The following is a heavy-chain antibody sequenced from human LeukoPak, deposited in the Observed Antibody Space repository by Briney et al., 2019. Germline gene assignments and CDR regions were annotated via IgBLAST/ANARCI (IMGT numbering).Heavy chain of an antibody. D-gene: IGHD6-19*01. CDR3: ATVYQTGWPFNFDY. V-gene: IGHV1-24*01. Sequence: ASVKVSCKASGYTFTSYYMHWVRQAPGKGLEWMGGFDPDDGETIYAQNFQGRVTMTEDTSTDTAYMELSSLGSEDTAVYYCATVYQTGWPFNFDYWGQGTLVTVSS. CDR2: FDPDDGET. J-gene: IGHJ4*02. CDR1: GYTFTSYY.